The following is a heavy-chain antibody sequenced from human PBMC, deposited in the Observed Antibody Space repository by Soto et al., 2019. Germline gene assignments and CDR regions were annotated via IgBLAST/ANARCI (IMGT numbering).Heavy chain of an antibody. CDR3: ARDKYYYDSSGHDDAFDI. Sequence: GGSLRLSCAASGFTFSSYAMHWVRQAPGKGLEWVAVISYDGSNKYYADSVKGRFTISRDNSKNTLYLQMNSLRAEDTAVYYCARDKYYYDSSGHDDAFDIWGQGTMVTVSS. J-gene: IGHJ3*02. CDR2: ISYDGSNK. V-gene: IGHV3-30-3*01. CDR1: GFTFSSYA. D-gene: IGHD3-22*01.